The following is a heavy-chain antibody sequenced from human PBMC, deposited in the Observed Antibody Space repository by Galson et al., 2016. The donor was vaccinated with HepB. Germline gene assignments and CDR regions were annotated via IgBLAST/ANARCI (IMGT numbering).Heavy chain of an antibody. CDR2: IYYSGST. Sequence: TLSLTCIVSGGSISSGDYYWSWIRQHPGKGLEWIGHIYYSGSTYHNPSLKSRLTISVDTSKHQFSLKLSSVTAADTAVYYCARVPLERLGPGYFHHWGQVTLVTVSS. D-gene: IGHD1-1*01. V-gene: IGHV4-31*03. J-gene: IGHJ4*02. CDR1: GGSISSGDYY. CDR3: ARVPLERLGPGYFHH.